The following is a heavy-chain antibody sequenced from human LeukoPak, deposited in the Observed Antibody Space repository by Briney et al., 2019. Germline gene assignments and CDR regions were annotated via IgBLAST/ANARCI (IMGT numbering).Heavy chain of an antibody. V-gene: IGHV3-72*01. CDR2: SQTTKPNSCTT. CDR1: GFAITDHH. J-gene: IGHJ4*02. D-gene: IGHD6-13*01. Sequence: GGSLRLSCAASGFAITDHHMHWVRQAPGKGVEWVGRSQTTKPNSCTTEYAASVKGPFTSSIDNSKNSLYLQLNSLKTEDTAVYYGVRVVTTSSGWYHFDNWGQGTLVTVSS. CDR3: VRVVTTSSGWYHFDN.